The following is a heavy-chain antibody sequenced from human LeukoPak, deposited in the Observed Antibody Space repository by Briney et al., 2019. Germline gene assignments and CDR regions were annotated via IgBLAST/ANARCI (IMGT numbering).Heavy chain of an antibody. J-gene: IGHJ4*02. CDR3: ASDPLAGYYDSSGYFDY. CDR1: GFTFSSYA. Sequence: GGSLRLSCAASGFTFSSYAMHWVRQAPGKGLEWVAVISYDGSNKYYADSVKGRFTISRDNSKNTLYLQMNSLRAEDTAVYYCASDPLAGYYDSSGYFDYWGQGTLVTVSS. D-gene: IGHD3-22*01. V-gene: IGHV3-30-3*01. CDR2: ISYDGSNK.